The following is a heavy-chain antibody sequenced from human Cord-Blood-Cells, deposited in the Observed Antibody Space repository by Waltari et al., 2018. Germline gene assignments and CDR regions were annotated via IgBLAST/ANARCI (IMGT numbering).Heavy chain of an antibody. V-gene: IGHV1-3*01. Sequence: KVSCKASGYTFTSYAMHWVRQAPGQRLEWMGWINAGNGNTKYSQKFQGRVTITRDTSASTAYMELSSLRSEDTAVYYCARSAMVQGVKYYFDYWGQGTLVTVSS. CDR2: INAGNGNT. J-gene: IGHJ4*02. CDR3: ARSAMVQGVKYYFDY. D-gene: IGHD3-10*01. CDR1: GYTFTSYA.